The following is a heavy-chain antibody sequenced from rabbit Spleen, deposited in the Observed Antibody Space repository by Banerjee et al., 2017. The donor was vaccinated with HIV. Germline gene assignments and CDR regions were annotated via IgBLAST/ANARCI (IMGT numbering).Heavy chain of an antibody. CDR1: GFSFNNDYD. Sequence: QSLEESGGGLVKPGASLTLTCKASGFSFNNDYDMCWVRQAPGKGLEWVACAYAGSSGGTYSATWAQGRFTISKTSSTTVTLQMNSLTSADTATYFCARDSATSFSTYGMDLWGPGTLVTVS. J-gene: IGHJ6*01. CDR3: ARDSATSFSTYGMDL. V-gene: IGHV1S40*01. D-gene: IGHD1-1*01. CDR2: AYAGSSGGT.